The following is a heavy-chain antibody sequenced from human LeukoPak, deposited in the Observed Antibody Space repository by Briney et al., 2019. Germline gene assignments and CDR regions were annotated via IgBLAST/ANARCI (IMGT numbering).Heavy chain of an antibody. CDR1: EFTFSNYA. Sequence: GRSLRLSCAASEFTFSNYAMHWVRQAPGKGLEWVAVISYHGSNTYYADSVKGRFTISRDNSKNTLFLQMNSLRADDTAVYFCARVGSGYDLFDYWGQGTLVTVSS. CDR3: ARVGSGYDLFDY. D-gene: IGHD5-12*01. CDR2: ISYHGSNT. J-gene: IGHJ4*02. V-gene: IGHV3-30*04.